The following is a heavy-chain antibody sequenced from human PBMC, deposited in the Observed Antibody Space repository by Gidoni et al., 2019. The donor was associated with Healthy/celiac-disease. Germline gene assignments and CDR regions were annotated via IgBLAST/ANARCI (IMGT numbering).Heavy chain of an antibody. CDR2: ISYDGSNK. CDR3: ARVYYGYYYYGMDV. V-gene: IGHV3-30*04. D-gene: IGHD3-10*01. Sequence: QVQLVESGGGVVQPGRSLRLSCAASGFTFSSYAMHWVRQAPGKGLEWVAVISYDGSNKYYADSVKGRFTISRDNSKNTLYLQMNSLRAEDTAVYYCARVYYGYYYYGMDVWGQGTTVTVSS. CDR1: GFTFSSYA. J-gene: IGHJ6*02.